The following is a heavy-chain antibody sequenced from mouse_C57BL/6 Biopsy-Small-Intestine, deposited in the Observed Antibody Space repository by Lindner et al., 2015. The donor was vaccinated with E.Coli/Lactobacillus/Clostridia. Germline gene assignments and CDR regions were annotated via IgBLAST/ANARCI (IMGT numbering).Heavy chain of an antibody. V-gene: IGHV1S45*01. Sequence: SVKVSCKTSGYTFSNYFTQWVRQASGQGLEWMAMVNPSGDMTSFAQKFQGRLSVTKDASTSTVNMELTNLKTEDTAMYYCARVSEYCIGGLCYPDYWGQGTQVSVSS. CDR3: ARVSEYCIGGLCYPDY. J-gene: IGHJ4*01. CDR2: VNPSGDMT. D-gene: IGHD6-2*01. CDR1: GYTFSNYF.